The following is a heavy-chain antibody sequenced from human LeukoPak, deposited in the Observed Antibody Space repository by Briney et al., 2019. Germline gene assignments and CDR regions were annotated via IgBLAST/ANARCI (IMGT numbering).Heavy chain of an antibody. J-gene: IGHJ4*02. Sequence: ASVKVSCKASGYTFTDYYMNWVRQAPGQGLEWMGWIHPNSGGTNYAQKFQGRVTMTRDTSISTAYMELSRLTFDDTAVYYCGRKSAARKTSEFDYWGQGTLVTVSS. D-gene: IGHD6-6*01. CDR1: GYTFTDYY. CDR3: GRKSAARKTSEFDY. V-gene: IGHV1-2*02. CDR2: IHPNSGGT.